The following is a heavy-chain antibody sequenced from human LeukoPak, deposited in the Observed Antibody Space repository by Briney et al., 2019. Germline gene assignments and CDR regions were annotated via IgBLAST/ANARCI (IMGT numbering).Heavy chain of an antibody. CDR2: ISYDGSNK. J-gene: IGHJ6*02. CDR1: GFTFSSYG. V-gene: IGHV3-30*18. D-gene: IGHD6-13*01. Sequence: QAGGSLRLSCAASGFTFSSYGMHWVRQAPGKGLEWLAVISYDGSNKYYADSVKGRFTISRDNSKNTLYLQMNSLRAEDTAVYYCAKDRSSWMTYYYYGMDVWGQGTTVTVSS. CDR3: AKDRSSWMTYYYYGMDV.